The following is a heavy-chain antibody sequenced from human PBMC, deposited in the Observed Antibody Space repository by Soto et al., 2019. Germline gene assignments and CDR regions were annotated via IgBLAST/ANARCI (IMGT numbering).Heavy chain of an antibody. CDR3: ARHHGSPGSYFGLDV. Sequence: PGESLKISCKGSGYSFTSYWINGVRQMPGKGLEWMGIIYPGDSDTRYSPSFQGQVTISADKSIDTAYLQWRSLKASDTAVYYCARHHGSPGSYFGLDVWGPGTTVTVSS. CDR1: GYSFTSYW. V-gene: IGHV5-51*01. CDR2: IYPGDSDT. D-gene: IGHD6-13*01. J-gene: IGHJ6*02.